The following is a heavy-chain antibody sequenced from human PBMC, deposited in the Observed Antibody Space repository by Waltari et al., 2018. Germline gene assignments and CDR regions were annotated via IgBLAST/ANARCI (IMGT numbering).Heavy chain of an antibody. CDR1: GYTFTSYA. V-gene: IGHV1-3*01. CDR2: INAGNGNT. J-gene: IGHJ3*02. CDR3: ARGGVIRYGGNSLDAFDI. Sequence: QVQLVQSGAEVKKPGASVKVSCKASGYTFTSYAMHWVRQAPGQRLEWMGWINAGNGNTKYSQKFQGRVTITRDTSASTAYMELSSLRSEDTAVYYCARGGVIRYGGNSLDAFDIWGQGTMVTVSS. D-gene: IGHD2-21*02.